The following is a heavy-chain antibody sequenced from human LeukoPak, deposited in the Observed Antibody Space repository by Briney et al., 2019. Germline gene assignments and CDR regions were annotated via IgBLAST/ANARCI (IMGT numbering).Heavy chain of an antibody. J-gene: IGHJ4*02. D-gene: IGHD2-15*01. Sequence: VSAISGSGGRAYFADSVEGRFTFSRDNSKNTLWLQMNSLKAEDTAVYYCARAGKAAAFDYWGQGTLVTVSS. CDR2: ISGSGGRA. CDR3: ARAGKAAAFDY. V-gene: IGHV3-23*01.